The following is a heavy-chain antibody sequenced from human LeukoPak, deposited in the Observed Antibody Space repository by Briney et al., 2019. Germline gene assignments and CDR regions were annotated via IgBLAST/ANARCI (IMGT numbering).Heavy chain of an antibody. CDR3: ARDHWGIVENGYDYFYYDMDV. CDR1: GGSFSTSG. D-gene: IGHD7-27*01. V-gene: IGHV1-69*05. J-gene: IGHJ6*02. CDR2: VIPIYGTP. Sequence: SVKVSCKASGGSFSTSGFSWVRQAPGQGLEWMGGVIPIYGTPSYAQKFQGRVTVTTDESTSTAYTELSSLRSEDTAVYYCARDHWGIVENGYDYFYYDMDVWGQGTTVTVSS.